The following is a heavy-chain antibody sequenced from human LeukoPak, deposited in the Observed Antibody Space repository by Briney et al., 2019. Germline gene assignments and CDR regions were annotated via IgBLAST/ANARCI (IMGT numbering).Heavy chain of an antibody. CDR2: ISYSGST. V-gene: IGHV4-59*01. Sequence: PSETLSLTCTVSGGSISSYYWSWIRQPPGTGLEWIGYISYSGSTNFNPSLKSRVPISVDTSKNQFSLKLSSVTAADTAVYYCAREGTAGTNLNWFDPWGQGTLVTVSS. J-gene: IGHJ5*02. CDR1: GGSISSYY. D-gene: IGHD1-1*01. CDR3: AREGTAGTNLNWFDP.